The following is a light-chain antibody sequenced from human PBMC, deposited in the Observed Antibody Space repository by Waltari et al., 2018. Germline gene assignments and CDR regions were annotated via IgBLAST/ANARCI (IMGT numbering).Light chain of an antibody. Sequence: QSALTQPASVSGSPGQSITISCSGTGSDVGSYNLVSWYQQHPGKAPKLIIYEVNMRPSGVSDRFSGSKSGVTASLTISGLQAEDEAVYFCCSFATNSIVIFGGGTKLTVL. CDR3: CSFATNSIVI. CDR1: GSDVGSYNL. V-gene: IGLV2-23*02. CDR2: EVN. J-gene: IGLJ2*01.